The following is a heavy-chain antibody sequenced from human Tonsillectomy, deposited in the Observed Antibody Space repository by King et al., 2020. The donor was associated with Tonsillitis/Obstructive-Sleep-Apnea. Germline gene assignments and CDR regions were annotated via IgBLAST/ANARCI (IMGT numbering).Heavy chain of an antibody. D-gene: IGHD4-17*01. CDR2: ISTSGTTR. CDR1: GITFSNYE. V-gene: IGHV3-48*03. CDR3: AGDLGDYGDLYYFDS. Sequence: VQLVESGGGLVQPGGSLRLSCAVSGITFSNYEMNWVRQAPGKVLDWVSSISTSGTTRYYADSVKGRFTISRDNAKNLLYLQMNSLRAEDTAVYYCAGDLGDYGDLYYFDSWGQGTLVTVSS. J-gene: IGHJ4*02.